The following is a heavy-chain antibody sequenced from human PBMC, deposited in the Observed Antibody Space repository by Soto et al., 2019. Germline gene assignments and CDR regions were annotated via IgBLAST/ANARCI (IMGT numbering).Heavy chain of an antibody. CDR2: INWNSGST. CDR1: GLTFEDYA. CDR3: ARGRGALTVISNWFDP. Sequence: SLRLSCEASGLTFEDYAMHWIRQAPVKGLEWVAGINWNSGSTGYADSVKGRLTISRDNVNNSLHLEMSTLKAEDTAMYYCARGRGALTVISNWFDPWGPGPMLTV. J-gene: IGHJ5*02. D-gene: IGHD2-21*01. V-gene: IGHV3-9*01.